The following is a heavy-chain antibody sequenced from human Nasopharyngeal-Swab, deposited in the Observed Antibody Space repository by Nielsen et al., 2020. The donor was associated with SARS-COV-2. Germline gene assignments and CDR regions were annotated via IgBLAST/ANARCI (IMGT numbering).Heavy chain of an antibody. V-gene: IGHV1-8*01. J-gene: IGHJ3*02. Sequence: ASAKVSCKASGYTFTSYYINWVRQATGQGLEWMGWMNPNSGNTVYAQKFQGRVTMTRNTSISPAYMELSSLRSEDTPVYYCARWAITMIVGDAFDIWGQGTMVTVSS. CDR3: ARWAITMIVGDAFDI. CDR2: MNPNSGNT. CDR1: GYTFTSYY. D-gene: IGHD3-22*01.